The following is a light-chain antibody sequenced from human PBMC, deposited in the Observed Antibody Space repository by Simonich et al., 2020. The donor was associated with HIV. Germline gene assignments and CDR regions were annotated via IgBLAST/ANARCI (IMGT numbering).Light chain of an antibody. V-gene: IGKV4-1*01. Sequence: DIVMTQSPDSLAVYLGERATINCKSSQSVLHSSNNKNYLAWNQQRPGQPPKLIIYWASTRESGVPDRFSGSGSGTDFTLTISSLQAEDVAVYYCQQYYTTPLTFGGGTKVEIK. CDR2: WAS. CDR3: QQYYTTPLT. J-gene: IGKJ4*01. CDR1: QSVLHSSNNKNY.